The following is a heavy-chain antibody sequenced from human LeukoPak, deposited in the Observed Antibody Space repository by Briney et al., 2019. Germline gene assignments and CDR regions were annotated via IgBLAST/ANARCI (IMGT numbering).Heavy chain of an antibody. CDR1: GGSFSGYY. V-gene: IGHV4-34*01. CDR3: ARHSFPQDIVVVVASLAFDI. Sequence: SETLSLTCAVYGGSFSGYYWSWIRQPPGPGQEWMGEINNSGSTNYNPSLKRRVTISVDTSNNQCCLKLSAVTAADTAVYYCARHSFPQDIVVVVASLAFDIWGQGTMVTVSS. CDR2: INNSGST. J-gene: IGHJ3*02. D-gene: IGHD2-15*01.